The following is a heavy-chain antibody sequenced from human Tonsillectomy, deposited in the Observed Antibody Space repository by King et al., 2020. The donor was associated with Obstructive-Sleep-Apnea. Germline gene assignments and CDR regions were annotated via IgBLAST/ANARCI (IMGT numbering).Heavy chain of an antibody. Sequence: VQLQQWGAGLLKPSETLSLTCAVYGGSFSGYYWSWIRQPPGKGLEWIGEINHSGSTNYNPSLKSRVTISVDSSKNQFSLKLSSVTAADTAVYYCARGLYSSSWYDYYYYGMDVWGQGTTVTVSS. CDR1: GGSFSGYY. V-gene: IGHV4-34*01. CDR3: ARGLYSSSWYDYYYYGMDV. CDR2: INHSGST. D-gene: IGHD6-13*01. J-gene: IGHJ6*02.